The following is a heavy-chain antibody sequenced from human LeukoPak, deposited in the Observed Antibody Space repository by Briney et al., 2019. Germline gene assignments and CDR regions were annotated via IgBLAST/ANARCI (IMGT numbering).Heavy chain of an antibody. J-gene: IGHJ4*02. V-gene: IGHV4-59*12. CDR1: GGSISSYY. CDR2: IYHSGST. Sequence: PSETLSLTCTVSGGSISSYYWSWIRQPPGKGLEWIGYIYHSGSTTYNPSLKSRLTISIDTSRNQFSLKLSSVTAADTAVYYCAGDYGSGSYRFDFWGQGTLVTVSS. D-gene: IGHD3-10*01. CDR3: AGDYGSGSYRFDF.